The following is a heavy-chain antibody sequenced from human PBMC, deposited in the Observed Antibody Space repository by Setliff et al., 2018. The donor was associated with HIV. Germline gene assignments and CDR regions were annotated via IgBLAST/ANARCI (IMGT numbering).Heavy chain of an antibody. D-gene: IGHD3-9*01. J-gene: IGHJ1*01. Sequence: SETLSLTCTVSGGSISSYYWSWIRQPPGKGLEWIGRIYTSGDTNYNLSLKSRVTISMDTSKKQFSLKLRSVTAADTAVYYCAREAEQDYDVVTETLVEGAYIQFWGQGSLVTVSS. CDR1: GGSISSYY. V-gene: IGHV4-4*07. CDR3: AREAEQDYDVVTETLVEGAYIQF. CDR2: IYTSGDT.